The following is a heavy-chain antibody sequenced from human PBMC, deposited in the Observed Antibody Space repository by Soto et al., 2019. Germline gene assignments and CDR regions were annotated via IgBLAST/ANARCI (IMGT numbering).Heavy chain of an antibody. V-gene: IGHV4-38-2*01. CDR1: GDSISSGYY. J-gene: IGHJ5*02. CDR2: IYHSGTA. CDR3: ARHSLALRKNNWFDP. Sequence: PSETLSLTCAVSGDSISSGYYWAWIRQPPGKGLEWIGSIYHSGTAYYNPSLKSRVIISIDTSKNQFSLRLRSVTAADTALYFCARHSLALRKNNWFDPWGQGIMVTVSS. D-gene: IGHD3-3*02.